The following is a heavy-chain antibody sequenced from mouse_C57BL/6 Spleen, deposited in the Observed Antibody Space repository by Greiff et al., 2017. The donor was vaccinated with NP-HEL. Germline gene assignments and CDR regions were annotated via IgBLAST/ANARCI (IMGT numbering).Heavy chain of an antibody. CDR2: ISYDGSN. V-gene: IGHV3-6*01. J-gene: IGHJ3*01. Sequence: EVKLVESGPGLVKPSQSLSLTCSVTGYSITSGYYWNLIRQFPGNKLEWMGYISYDGSNNYNPLLKNRISITRDTSKNQFFLKLNSVSTEDTGTYCCAREGGSSPAWFAYWGQGTLVTVSA. D-gene: IGHD1-1*01. CDR1: GYSITSGYY. CDR3: AREGGSSPAWFAY.